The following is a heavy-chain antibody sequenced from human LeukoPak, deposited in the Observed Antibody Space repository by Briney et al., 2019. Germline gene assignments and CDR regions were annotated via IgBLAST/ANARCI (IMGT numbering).Heavy chain of an antibody. D-gene: IGHD2-2*02. J-gene: IGHJ6*04. CDR3: ARDCSSTSCYSRMDV. CDR1: GYSFTSYG. Sequence: GASVKVSCKASGYSFTSYGINWVRQAPGQGLEWMGWISAYNGNTNYAQKLQGRVTMTTDTSTITAYMELRSLRSDDTAVYYCARDCSSTSCYSRMDVWGEGTTVTVSS. CDR2: ISAYNGNT. V-gene: IGHV1-18*01.